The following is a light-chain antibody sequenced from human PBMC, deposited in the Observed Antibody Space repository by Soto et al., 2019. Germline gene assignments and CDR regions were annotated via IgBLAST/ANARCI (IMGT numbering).Light chain of an antibody. V-gene: IGKV3-11*01. CDR2: DAS. CDR1: QCVSSF. Sequence: EIVLTQSPATLSLSPGERATLSCRASQCVSSFLAWYQHKPGQAPRLLIYDASNRATGIPARFSGSGSGTDFTLTISSLEPEDFAVYYCQQRSNWLTFGGGTKVDIK. J-gene: IGKJ4*01. CDR3: QQRSNWLT.